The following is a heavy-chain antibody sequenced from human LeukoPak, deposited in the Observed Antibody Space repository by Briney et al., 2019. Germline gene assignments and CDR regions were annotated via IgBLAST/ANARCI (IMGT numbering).Heavy chain of an antibody. Sequence: PSETLSLTCTVSGGSISSSNYYWGWIRQPPGKGLEGIGSIYYSGSAYYNPSLKSRVTISVDTSKNQFSLKLSSVTAADTAVYYCARGSGYYYGDFDYWGQGTLVTVSS. D-gene: IGHD3-22*01. CDR3: ARGSGYYYGDFDY. CDR1: GGSISSSNYY. CDR2: IYYSGSA. V-gene: IGHV4-39*01. J-gene: IGHJ4*02.